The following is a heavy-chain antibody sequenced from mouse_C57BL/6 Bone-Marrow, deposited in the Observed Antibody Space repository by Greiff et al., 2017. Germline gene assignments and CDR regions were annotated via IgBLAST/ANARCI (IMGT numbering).Heavy chain of an antibody. Sequence: VQLQQSGAELARPGASVKLSCKASGYTFTSYGISWVKQRTGQGLEWIGEIYPRSGNTYYNEKFKGKATLTADNSSSTAYMELRSLTSEDSAVYFCARSPYCYGSSYGGYWGQGTTLTVSS. J-gene: IGHJ2*01. CDR2: IYPRSGNT. D-gene: IGHD1-1*01. V-gene: IGHV1-81*01. CDR3: ARSPYCYGSSYGGY. CDR1: GYTFTSYG.